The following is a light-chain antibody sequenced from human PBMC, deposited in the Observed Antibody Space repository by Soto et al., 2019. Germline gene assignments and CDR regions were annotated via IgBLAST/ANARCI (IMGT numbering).Light chain of an antibody. V-gene: IGKV3-20*01. CDR2: VAS. J-gene: IGKJ5*01. CDR1: QSVSRGA. Sequence: VLTQSPGTLSLSPGEGASLSCSASQSVSRGAIAWYRQKPGPAPGPLIYVASTRATGTADRFIGSGCGTDLTLNLSRLEPEHLAVESCQYYDKLAKAITFGQGTRLEIK. CDR3: QYYDKLAKAIT.